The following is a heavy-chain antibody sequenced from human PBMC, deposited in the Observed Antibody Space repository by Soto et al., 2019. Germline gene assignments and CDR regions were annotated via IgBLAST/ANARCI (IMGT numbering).Heavy chain of an antibody. Sequence: GGSLRLSCAASGFTFDDYAMHWVRQAPGKGLEWVSGISWNSGSIGYADSVKGRFTISRDNAKNSLYLQMNSLRAEDTAVYYCAKDRYGDYGGIDYWGQGTMVTVS. D-gene: IGHD4-17*01. V-gene: IGHV3-9*01. CDR2: ISWNSGSI. J-gene: IGHJ4*02. CDR3: AKDRYGDYGGIDY. CDR1: GFTFDDYA.